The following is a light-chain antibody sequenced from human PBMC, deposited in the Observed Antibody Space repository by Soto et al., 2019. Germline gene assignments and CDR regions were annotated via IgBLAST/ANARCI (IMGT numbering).Light chain of an antibody. CDR3: CSYAASNTLI. CDR1: SSNVGSYDL. J-gene: IGLJ2*01. V-gene: IGLV2-23*02. CDR2: EVT. Sequence: QSALTQPAFVSGSPGQSITISCTGTSSNVGSYDLVSWYQQHPGKAPKLLIYEVTKRPSGVSNRFSGSKSGNTASLTISGLQAEDEADYACCSYAASNTLIFGGGTKVTVL.